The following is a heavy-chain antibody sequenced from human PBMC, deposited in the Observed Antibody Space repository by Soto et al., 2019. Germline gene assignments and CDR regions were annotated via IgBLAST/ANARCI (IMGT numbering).Heavy chain of an antibody. D-gene: IGHD3-22*01. J-gene: IGHJ3*02. CDR1: GFNLSSYT. V-gene: IGHV3-48*02. Sequence: GSLRLSCAASGFNLSSYTMNWVRQAPGKGLEWVSYLSSSSSTISYADSVKGRFTISRDNSKNSLYLQMNRLRDEDTAVYYCEREFGRGYRRGAFDIWGQGTMVTVPS. CDR3: EREFGRGYRRGAFDI. CDR2: LSSSSSTI.